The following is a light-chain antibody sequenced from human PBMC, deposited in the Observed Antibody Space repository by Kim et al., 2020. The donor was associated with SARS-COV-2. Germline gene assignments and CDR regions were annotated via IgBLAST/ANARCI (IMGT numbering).Light chain of an antibody. V-gene: IGLV3-1*01. CDR2: QDS. CDR3: QAWDSSTVV. J-gene: IGLJ2*01. Sequence: VAPGKTASITCSGDKLGDKYACWYQQKPGQSPVLVIYQDSKRPSGIPERFSGSNSGNTATLTISGTQAMDEADYYCQAWDSSTVVFGGGTQLTVL. CDR1: KLGDKY.